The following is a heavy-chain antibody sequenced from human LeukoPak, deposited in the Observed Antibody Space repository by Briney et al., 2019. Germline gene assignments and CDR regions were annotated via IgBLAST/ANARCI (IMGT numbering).Heavy chain of an antibody. CDR3: ANRGFSYALDH. CDR2: ISGSGGST. Sequence: GGSLRLSCAASGFTFSSYAMSWVRQAPGKGLEWVSGISGSGGSTYYADSVKGRFTISRDNSKSTLYLQMNTLRAEDTAVYYCANRGFSYALDHWGQGTLVTVSS. V-gene: IGHV3-23*01. CDR1: GFTFSSYA. D-gene: IGHD5-18*01. J-gene: IGHJ4*02.